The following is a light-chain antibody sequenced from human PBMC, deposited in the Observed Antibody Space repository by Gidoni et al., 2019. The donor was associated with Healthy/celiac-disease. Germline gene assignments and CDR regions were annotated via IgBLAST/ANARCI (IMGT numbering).Light chain of an antibody. Sequence: QSALTQPRSVSGSPGQSVTISCTGTSSDVGGYHYVSWYQQHPGQAPKLMIYDVSKRPAGVPDRFSGSKSGNTASLTISGLQAEDEADYYCCSYAGSYTWVFGGGTKLTVL. CDR1: SSDVGGYHY. V-gene: IGLV2-11*01. CDR3: CSYAGSYTWV. CDR2: DVS. J-gene: IGLJ3*02.